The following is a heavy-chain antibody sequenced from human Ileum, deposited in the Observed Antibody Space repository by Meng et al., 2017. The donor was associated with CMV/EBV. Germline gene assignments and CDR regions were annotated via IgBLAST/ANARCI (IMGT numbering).Heavy chain of an antibody. V-gene: IGHV3-74*01. J-gene: IGHJ4*02. CDR3: TRGAYSSGWHTPL. D-gene: IGHD6-19*01. Sequence: CAASGFTFRYSWMHWVRQAPGKGLVWVSRISGDGGSTNYADSVKGRFTISRDNAKETLYLQMNSLRAEDTAVYYCTRGAYSSGWHTPLWGQGTLVTVSS. CDR2: ISGDGGST. CDR1: GFTFRYSW.